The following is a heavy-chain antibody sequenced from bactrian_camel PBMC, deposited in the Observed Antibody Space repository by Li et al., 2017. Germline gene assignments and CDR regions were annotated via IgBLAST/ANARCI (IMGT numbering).Heavy chain of an antibody. J-gene: IGHJ6*01. CDR2: IDSAGKT. D-gene: IGHD1*01. Sequence: VQLVESGGGSVQAGGSLRLSCSIEGYTPRSWCMGWGRQAPGKEREGIATIDSAGKTSYSDSVKGRFTISQDSNKNILYLQMNNLTPEDTAMYYCAADTYDQFKGLDGHDIWNPEIYTHWGQGTQVTVSS. CDR1: GYTPRSWC. V-gene: IGHV3S55*01. CDR3: AADTYDQFKGLDGHDIWNPEIYTH.